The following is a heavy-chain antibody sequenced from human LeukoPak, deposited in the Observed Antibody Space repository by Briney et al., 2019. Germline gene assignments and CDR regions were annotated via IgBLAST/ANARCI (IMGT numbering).Heavy chain of an antibody. J-gene: IGHJ4*02. CDR3: ASDVGD. CDR2: ISSDGSVT. Sequence: GGSLRLSCAVSGFTLSSYWMHCVRQAPGKGLVWVSRISSDGSVTTYADPVKGRFTISRDTAKNTLYLQMHSLRAEDSAVYYCASDVGDWGQGALVTVSS. V-gene: IGHV3-74*01. CDR1: GFTLSSYW.